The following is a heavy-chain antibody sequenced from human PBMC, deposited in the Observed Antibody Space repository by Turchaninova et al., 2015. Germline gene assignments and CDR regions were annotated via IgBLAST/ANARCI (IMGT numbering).Heavy chain of an antibody. J-gene: IGHJ4*02. CDR3: ARDSLGSYGFY. CDR2: IIPIFGTA. Sequence: QVQLVQSGAEVTKPGSSVKVLCKVSGGTLRRYGIGWVQQAPGQGLEWMGGIIPIFGTANYAQKFQGRVTITADESTSTAYMELSSLRSEDTAVYYCARDSLGSYGFYWGQGTLVTVSS. D-gene: IGHD5-18*01. CDR1: GGTLRRYG. V-gene: IGHV1-69*01.